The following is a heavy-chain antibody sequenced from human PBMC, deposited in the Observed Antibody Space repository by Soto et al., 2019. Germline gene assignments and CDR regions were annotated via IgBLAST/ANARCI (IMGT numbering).Heavy chain of an antibody. J-gene: IGHJ4*02. D-gene: IGHD2-15*01. V-gene: IGHV3-7*01. Sequence: EVQLVESGGGLVQPGGSLRLSCAVSGFTFGSYWMNWVRLIPGKGLEWVAYIKPDGSATYYVDSVKGRFTISRDNAKNSLYLQMNSLRVEDTSVYYCARACYCGPSCYYYIDYWGQGTLVTVSS. CDR2: IKPDGSAT. CDR1: GFTFGSYW. CDR3: ARACYCGPSCYYYIDY.